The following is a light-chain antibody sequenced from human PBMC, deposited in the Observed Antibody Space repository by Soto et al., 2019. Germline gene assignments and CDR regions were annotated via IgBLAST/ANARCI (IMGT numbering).Light chain of an antibody. Sequence: DIPMTQSPPSLSASVGDRVTITCQASQNITNFLNWYQQKPGKPPNLLIYGASNLETGVPSRFSGSGSGIDSIVTISSLQPEDIGTYYCQQYAYLPYTFGQGTKLEIK. V-gene: IGKV1-33*01. CDR1: QNITNF. CDR3: QQYAYLPYT. J-gene: IGKJ2*01. CDR2: GAS.